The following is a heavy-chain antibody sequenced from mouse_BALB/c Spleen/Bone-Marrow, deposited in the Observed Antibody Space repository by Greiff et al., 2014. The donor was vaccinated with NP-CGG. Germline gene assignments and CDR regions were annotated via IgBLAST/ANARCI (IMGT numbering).Heavy chain of an antibody. D-gene: IGHD6-5*01. Sequence: LVESGAELVKPGASVKMSCKAFGYPFTTYPIEWMRQNHGKNLEWIGNFHPYDDDTKYNEQFKGKAKLTVDKSSTTVSLELSRLTSDASAVYYCARGAYGLFDYWGQGTTLTVSS. CDR3: ARGAYGLFDY. J-gene: IGHJ2*01. V-gene: IGHV1-47*01. CDR1: GYPFTTYP. CDR2: FHPYDDDT.